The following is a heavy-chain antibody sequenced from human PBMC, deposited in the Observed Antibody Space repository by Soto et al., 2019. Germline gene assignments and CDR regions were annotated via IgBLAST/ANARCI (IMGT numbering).Heavy chain of an antibody. CDR2: IYYSGST. D-gene: IGHD6-6*01. CDR1: GGSISSGDYY. V-gene: IGHV4-30-4*01. J-gene: IGHJ5*02. Sequence: SETLSLTCTVSGGSISSGDYYWSWIRQPPGKGLEWIGYIYYSGSTNYNPSLKSRVTISVDTSKNQFSLKLSSVTAADTAVYYCARHPIAARPSNWFDPWGQGTLVTVSS. CDR3: ARHPIAARPSNWFDP.